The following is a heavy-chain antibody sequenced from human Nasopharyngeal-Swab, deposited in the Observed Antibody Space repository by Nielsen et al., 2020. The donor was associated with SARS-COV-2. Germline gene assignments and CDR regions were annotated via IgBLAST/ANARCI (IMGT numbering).Heavy chain of an antibody. V-gene: IGHV3-74*01. CDR3: ARVESGWHLVDAFDI. Sequence: GGSLRLSCAASGFTFSSYWMHWVRQAPGKGLVWVSRINGDGSRTSYADSVKGRFNISRDNAKNTLCLQMNSLRAEDTAVYYCARVESGWHLVDAFDIWGQGTVVTVSS. D-gene: IGHD6-19*01. J-gene: IGHJ3*02. CDR1: GFTFSSYW. CDR2: INGDGSRT.